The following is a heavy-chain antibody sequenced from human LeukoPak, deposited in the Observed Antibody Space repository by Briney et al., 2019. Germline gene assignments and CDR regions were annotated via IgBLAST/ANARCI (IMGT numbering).Heavy chain of an antibody. Sequence: GGSLRLSCAASRFTFSSYWMSWVRQAPGKGLEWVANIKQDGSEKYYVDSVKGRFTISRDNAKNSLSLQMNSLRVEDTAVYYCARAGSFWHYVYWGQGTLVAVSS. J-gene: IGHJ4*02. CDR3: ARAGSFWHYVY. D-gene: IGHD1-7*01. V-gene: IGHV3-7*01. CDR1: RFTFSSYW. CDR2: IKQDGSEK.